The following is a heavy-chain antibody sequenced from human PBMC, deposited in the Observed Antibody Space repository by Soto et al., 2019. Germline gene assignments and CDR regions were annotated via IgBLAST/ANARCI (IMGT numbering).Heavy chain of an antibody. CDR1: GFTFTGYE. V-gene: IGHV3-48*03. D-gene: IGHD3-22*01. J-gene: IGHJ4*02. CDR3: ARVSRRKYENNGYYFDY. CDR2: ISAIGSTK. Sequence: GGSLRLSCAASGFTFTGYEMNWVRQAPGKGLEWVSYISAIGSTKYYADSVKGRFTISRDNAKNSLYLRMDGLRADDSAVYYCARVSRRKYENNGYYFDYWGQGTLVTVSS.